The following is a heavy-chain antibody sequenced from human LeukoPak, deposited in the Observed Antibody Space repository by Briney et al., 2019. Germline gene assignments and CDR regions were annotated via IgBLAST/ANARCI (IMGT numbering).Heavy chain of an antibody. V-gene: IGHV3-7*05. Sequence: PGGSLRLSCASSGFTFSNYWMSWVRQAPGKGLEWVANIKEGGSEKDYVDSVKGRFTTSRDNAKNSLYLQMNSLRAEDTAIYYCARDWGAAGLWDYWGQGTLVTVSS. CDR2: IKEGGSEK. J-gene: IGHJ4*02. CDR3: ARDWGAAGLWDY. D-gene: IGHD6-13*01. CDR1: GFTFSNYW.